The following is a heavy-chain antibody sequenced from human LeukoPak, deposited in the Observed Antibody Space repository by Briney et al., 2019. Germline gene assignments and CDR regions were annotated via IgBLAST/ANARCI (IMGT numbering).Heavy chain of an antibody. CDR3: AKGSDYNLYFDH. D-gene: IGHD1-26*01. CDR2: ISGSSEGT. J-gene: IGHJ5*02. CDR1: GFTFSTYA. V-gene: IGHV3-23*01. Sequence: GGSLRLSCAASGFTFSTYAMNWVRQAPGKALEWVSTISGSSEGTYYADSVKGRFTISRDSSKDTVYLQMDSLRAEDTAVYYCAKGSDYNLYFDHWGQGALVTVSS.